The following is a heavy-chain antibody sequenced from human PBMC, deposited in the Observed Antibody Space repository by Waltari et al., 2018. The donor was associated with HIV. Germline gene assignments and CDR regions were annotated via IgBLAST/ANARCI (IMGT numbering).Heavy chain of an antibody. CDR2: IYTSGST. V-gene: IGHV4-61*02. J-gene: IGHJ5*02. Sequence: QVQLQESGPGLVKPSQTLSLTCTVSGGSISSGSSYWSWIRQPAGKGLEWIGRIYTSGSTNYNPSLKSRVTISVDTSKNQFSLKLSSVTAADTAVYYCARAGVVVAAIENWFDPWGQGTLVTVSS. D-gene: IGHD2-15*01. CDR3: ARAGVVVAAIENWFDP. CDR1: GGSISSGSSY.